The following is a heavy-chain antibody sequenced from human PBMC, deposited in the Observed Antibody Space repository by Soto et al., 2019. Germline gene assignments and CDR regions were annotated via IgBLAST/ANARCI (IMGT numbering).Heavy chain of an antibody. J-gene: IGHJ4*02. Sequence: EVQLLESGGALVQPGRSLRLSCAASGFTFSGYAMSWVRQAPGKGLEWVSVIHGGGNSAYYADSVKGRFTISRDNSKNTLYLQMSSLRGEDTAVYYWAKNRGRVTTSGHFDYWGQGTLVTVSS. CDR3: AKNRGRVTTSGHFDY. V-gene: IGHV3-23*01. CDR2: IHGGGNSA. D-gene: IGHD4-17*01. CDR1: GFTFSGYA.